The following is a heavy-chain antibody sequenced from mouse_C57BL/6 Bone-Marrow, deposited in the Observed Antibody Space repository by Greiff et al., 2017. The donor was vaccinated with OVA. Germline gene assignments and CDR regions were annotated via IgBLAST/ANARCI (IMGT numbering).Heavy chain of an antibody. D-gene: IGHD2-2*01. CDR2: IDPSDSET. Sequence: QVQLQQPGAELVRPGSSVKLSCKASGYTFTSYWMHWVKQRPIQGLEWIGNIDPSDSETHYNQKFKDKATLTVDKSSSTAYMQISSLTSEDSAVYYCACYGCDSYYFDYWGQGTTLTVSS. J-gene: IGHJ2*01. CDR3: ACYGCDSYYFDY. CDR1: GYTFTSYW. V-gene: IGHV1-52*01.